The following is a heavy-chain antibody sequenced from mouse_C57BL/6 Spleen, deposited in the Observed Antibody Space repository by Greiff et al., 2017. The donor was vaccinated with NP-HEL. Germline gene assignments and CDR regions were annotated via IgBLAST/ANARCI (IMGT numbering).Heavy chain of an antibody. Sequence: EVQRVESGGGLVQPGGSLSLSCAASGFTFTDYYMSWVRQPPGKALEWLGFIRNKANGYTTEYSASVKGRFTISRDNSQSILYLQMNALRAEDSATYYCARYLYDGYLWYFDVWGTGTTVTVSS. CDR3: ARYLYDGYLWYFDV. CDR1: GFTFTDYY. D-gene: IGHD2-3*01. J-gene: IGHJ1*03. CDR2: IRNKANGYTT. V-gene: IGHV7-3*01.